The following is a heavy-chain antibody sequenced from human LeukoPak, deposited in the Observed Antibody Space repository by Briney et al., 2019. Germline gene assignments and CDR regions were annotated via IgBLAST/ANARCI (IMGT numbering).Heavy chain of an antibody. CDR3: ARGAAVAGLDY. CDR1: GFTFSSYE. D-gene: IGHD6-19*01. CDR2: ISSSGSTI. Sequence: PGGSLRLSCAASGFTFSSYEMNWVRQAPGKELEWVSYISSSGSTIYYADSVKGRFTISRDNAKNSLYLQMNSLRAEDTAVYYCARGAAVAGLDYWGQGTLVTVSS. V-gene: IGHV3-48*03. J-gene: IGHJ4*02.